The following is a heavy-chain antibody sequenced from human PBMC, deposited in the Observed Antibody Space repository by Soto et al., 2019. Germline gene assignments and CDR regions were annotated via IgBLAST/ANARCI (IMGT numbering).Heavy chain of an antibody. D-gene: IGHD4-17*01. J-gene: IGHJ3*02. CDR1: GFTFDDYA. Sequence: GGSLRLSCAASGFTFDDYAMHWVRQAPGKGLEWVSGISWNSGSIGYADSVKGRFTISRDNAKNSLYLQMNSLRAEDTALYYCAKAVRARATTVTTGDAFDIWGQGTMVTVSS. CDR2: ISWNSGSI. V-gene: IGHV3-9*01. CDR3: AKAVRARATTVTTGDAFDI.